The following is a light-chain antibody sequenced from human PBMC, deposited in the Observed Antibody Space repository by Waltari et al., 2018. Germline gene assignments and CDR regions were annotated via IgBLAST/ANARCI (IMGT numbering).Light chain of an antibody. V-gene: IGLV4-69*01. J-gene: IGLJ2*01. CDR3: QNWGTGIT. Sequence: QVVLTQSPSASASLGASVKLTCTLSSGHSSYSIAWHQQHPEKGPRYLKKGNNDGSHTKGGGIPDRFSGSNSGAERYLTLSSLQSEDEADYYCQNWGTGITFGGGTKLTVL. CDR1: SGHSSYS. CDR2: GNNDGSH.